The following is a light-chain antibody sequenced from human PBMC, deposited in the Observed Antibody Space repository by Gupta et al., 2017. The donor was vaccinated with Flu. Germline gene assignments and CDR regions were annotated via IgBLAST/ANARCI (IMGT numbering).Light chain of an antibody. V-gene: IGKV1-5*03. CDR2: KAS. J-gene: IGKJ1*01. CDR1: QDISGW. CDR3: RQTKSYSPT. Sequence: DIQMTQSPSTLSASVGDRVTIPCRASQDISGWLAWYQQKPGEAPKLLIYKASRGETGVPSRVSGSGCSTQFTLIIASRQPDDFVTYYCRQTKSYSPTFGRGTTVEIK.